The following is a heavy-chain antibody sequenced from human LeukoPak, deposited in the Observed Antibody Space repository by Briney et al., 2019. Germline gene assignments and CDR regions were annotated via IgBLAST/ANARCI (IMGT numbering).Heavy chain of an antibody. CDR1: GFTFSRSA. CDR3: ARGRAAAGFFDY. V-gene: IGHV3-13*01. CDR2: ISSSGNT. Sequence: HPGGSLRLSCAASGFTFSRSAMTWVRQTPGKGLDWVSSISSSGNTYYADSVKGRFTISRENAKNSLYLQMNSLRAGDTAVYSCARGRAAAGFFDYWGQGTLVTVSS. J-gene: IGHJ4*02. D-gene: IGHD6-13*01.